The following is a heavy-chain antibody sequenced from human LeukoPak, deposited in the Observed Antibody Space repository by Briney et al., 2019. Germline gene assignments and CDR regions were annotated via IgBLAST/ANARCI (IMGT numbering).Heavy chain of an antibody. Sequence: GGSLRLSCAASGFTFDDYAMHWVRQAPGKGLEWVSGISWNSGSIGYADSVKGRFTISRDNAKNSLYLQMNSLRAEDTALYYCAREVNWGQGTLVTVSS. CDR2: ISWNSGSI. J-gene: IGHJ4*02. CDR3: AREVN. V-gene: IGHV3-9*01. CDR1: GFTFDDYA.